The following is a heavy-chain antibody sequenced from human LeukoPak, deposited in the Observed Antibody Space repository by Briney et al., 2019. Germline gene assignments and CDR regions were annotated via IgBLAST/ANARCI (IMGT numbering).Heavy chain of an antibody. CDR2: IYYSGST. CDR3: ARAPELGGYYFDY. D-gene: IGHD7-27*01. J-gene: IGHJ4*02. V-gene: IGHV4-30-4*08. CDR1: GGSISSGDYY. Sequence: SQTLSLTCTVSGGSISSGDYYWSWIPQPPGQGLEWIGYIYYSGSTYYNPSLKSRVTISVDTSKNQFSLKLSSVTAADTAVYYCARAPELGGYYFDYWGQGTLVTVSS.